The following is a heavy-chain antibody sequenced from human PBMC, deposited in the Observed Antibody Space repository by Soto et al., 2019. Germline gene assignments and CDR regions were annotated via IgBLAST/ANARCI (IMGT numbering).Heavy chain of an antibody. J-gene: IGHJ4*02. Sequence: GGSLRLSCAASGFTFSSYAMSWVRQAPGKGLEWVSGISGSGASAYYADSVKGRFTISRDNSKNTLYLQMNSLRAEDTAVYYYAKMPPPYADGCCILDYWGQGTLVTVSS. CDR2: ISGSGASA. V-gene: IGHV3-23*01. D-gene: IGHD3-10*01. CDR1: GFTFSSYA. CDR3: AKMPPPYADGCCILDY.